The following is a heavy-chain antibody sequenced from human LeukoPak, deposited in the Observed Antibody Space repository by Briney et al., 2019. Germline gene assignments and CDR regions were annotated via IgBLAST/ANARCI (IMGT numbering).Heavy chain of an antibody. CDR2: IIPIFGTA. CDR1: GGTFSSYA. J-gene: IGHJ4*02. CDR3: ARSGEYSSPNDY. D-gene: IGHD6-6*01. V-gene: IGHV1-69*05. Sequence: SVNVSCKASGGTFSSYAISWVRQAPGQGLEWMGGIIPIFGTANYAQKSQGRVTITTDESTSTAYMELSSLRSEDTAVYYCARSGEYSSPNDYWGQGTLVTVSS.